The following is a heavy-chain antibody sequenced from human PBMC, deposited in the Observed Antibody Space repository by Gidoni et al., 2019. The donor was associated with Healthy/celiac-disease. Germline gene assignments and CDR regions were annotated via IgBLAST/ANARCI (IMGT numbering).Heavy chain of an antibody. CDR1: GYTFTTHT. V-gene: IGHV1-3*01. CDR3: ARDLQYYDVWSGYSLDAFDI. Sequence: QVQLVQFGAEVKKPGASVTVPCKASGYTFTTHTIHWVRQAPVQSLEWMGWINAGNDNTKYSQRFQGRITITSDTSASTAYMELSSLRSEDTAVYYCARDLQYYDVWSGYSLDAFDIWGQGTMVTVSS. CDR2: INAGNDNT. D-gene: IGHD3-3*01. J-gene: IGHJ3*02.